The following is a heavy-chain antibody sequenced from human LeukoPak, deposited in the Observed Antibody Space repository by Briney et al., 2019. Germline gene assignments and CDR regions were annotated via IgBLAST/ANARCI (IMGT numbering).Heavy chain of an antibody. Sequence: SETLSLTCTVSGYSVSSGYYWGWIRQPPGKGLEWIGSMYHSGDTYYNPSLKSRVTISVDTSKNQLSLKLTSVTAADTAVYYCARDSMVRRVITTRWFDPWGQGTLVTVSS. J-gene: IGHJ5*02. V-gene: IGHV4-38-2*02. CDR2: MYHSGDT. CDR3: ARDSMVRRVITTRWFDP. CDR1: GYSVSSGYY. D-gene: IGHD3-10*01.